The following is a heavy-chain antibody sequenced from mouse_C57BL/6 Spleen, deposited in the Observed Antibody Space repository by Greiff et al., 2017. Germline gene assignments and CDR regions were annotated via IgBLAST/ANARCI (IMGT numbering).Heavy chain of an antibody. Sequence: QVQLQQSGAELVMPGASVKLSCKASGYTFTSYWMHWVKQRPGQGLEWIGEIDPSDSYPTYNQKFKGKSTLTVDKSSSTAYMQLSSLTSEDSAVDYCARSEGNYGYFDVWGTGTTVTVSS. D-gene: IGHD2-1*01. CDR2: IDPSDSYP. J-gene: IGHJ1*03. V-gene: IGHV1-69*01. CDR3: ARSEGNYGYFDV. CDR1: GYTFTSYW.